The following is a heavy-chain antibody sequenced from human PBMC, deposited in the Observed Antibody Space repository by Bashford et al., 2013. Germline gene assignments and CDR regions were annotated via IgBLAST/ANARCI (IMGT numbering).Heavy chain of an antibody. CDR2: ISAYNGNT. Sequence: WVRQAPGQGLEWMGWISAYNGNTNYAQKLQGRVTMTTDTSTSTAYMELRSLRSDDTAVYYCARDLWGYDYVWGSYQPSEAWGQGTLVTVSS. J-gene: IGHJ4*02. D-gene: IGHD3-16*02. V-gene: IGHV1-18*01. CDR3: ARDLWGYDYVWGSYQPSEA.